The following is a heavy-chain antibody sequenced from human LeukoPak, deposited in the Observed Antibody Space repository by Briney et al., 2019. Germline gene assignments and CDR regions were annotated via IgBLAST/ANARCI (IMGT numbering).Heavy chain of an antibody. CDR2: IYTSGST. V-gene: IGHV4-4*07. CDR3: ARASYSYDISGWVPFDY. Sequence: SETLSLTCTVSGGSISSYYWSWIRQPAGKGLEWIGHIYTSGSTKYNPSLKGRVTISGDTSENQFSLRLSSVTAADTAVYYCARASYSYDISGWVPFDYWGQGTLVTVSS. J-gene: IGHJ4*02. D-gene: IGHD3-22*01. CDR1: GGSISSYY.